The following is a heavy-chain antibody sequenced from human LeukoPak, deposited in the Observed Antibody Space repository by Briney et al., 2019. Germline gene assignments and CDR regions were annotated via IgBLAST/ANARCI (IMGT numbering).Heavy chain of an antibody. J-gene: IGHJ5*02. Sequence: GGSLRLSCAASGFTFSAHGMHWVRQAPGKGLEWVAFIRYDGSNKYYADSVKGRFTISRDNSKNTLYLQMNSLRAEDTAVYYCAKVAAAAGSGEGNWFDPWGQGTLVTVSS. CDR3: AKVAAAAGSGEGNWFDP. CDR1: GFTFSAHG. D-gene: IGHD6-13*01. V-gene: IGHV3-30*02. CDR2: IRYDGSNK.